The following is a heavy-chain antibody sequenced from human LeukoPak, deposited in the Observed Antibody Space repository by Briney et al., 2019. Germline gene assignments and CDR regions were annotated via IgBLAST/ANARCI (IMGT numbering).Heavy chain of an antibody. CDR3: ASSGSSGWYYFDY. Sequence: ASVKVSCKASGYTFTGYYMHWVRQAPGQGLEWMGWINPNSGGTNYAQKFQGRVTITTDESTSTAYMELSSLRSEDTAVYYCASSGSSGWYYFDYWGQGTLVTVSS. CDR1: GYTFTGYY. V-gene: IGHV1-2*02. J-gene: IGHJ4*02. D-gene: IGHD6-19*01. CDR2: INPNSGGT.